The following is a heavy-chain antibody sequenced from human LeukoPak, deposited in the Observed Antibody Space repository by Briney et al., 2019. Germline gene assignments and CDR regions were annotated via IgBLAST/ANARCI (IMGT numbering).Heavy chain of an antibody. CDR1: GFTFSSYS. J-gene: IGHJ4*02. Sequence: PGGSLRLSCAASGFTFSSYSMNWVRQAPGKGLEWVSSISSSSSYIYYADSVKGRFTISRDNAKNSLYLQMNSLRAEDTAVYYCARDRGARLPEAFDYWGQGTLVTVSS. CDR3: ARDRGARLPEAFDY. V-gene: IGHV3-21*01. CDR2: ISSSSSYI. D-gene: IGHD3-10*01.